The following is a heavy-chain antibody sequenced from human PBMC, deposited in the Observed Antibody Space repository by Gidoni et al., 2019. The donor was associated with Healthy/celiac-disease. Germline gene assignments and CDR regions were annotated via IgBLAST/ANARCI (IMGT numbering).Heavy chain of an antibody. CDR2: IRSKAYGGTT. CDR1: GFTFGDYA. J-gene: IGHJ6*02. D-gene: IGHD3-22*01. V-gene: IGHV3-49*05. Sequence: EVQLVESGGGLVKPGRSLRLSCTASGFTFGDYAMSWFRQAPGKGLEWVGFIRSKAYGGTTEYAASVKGRFTISRDDSKSIAYLQMNSLKTEDTAVYYCTTGLLDYYGMDVWGQGTTVTVSS. CDR3: TTGLLDYYGMDV.